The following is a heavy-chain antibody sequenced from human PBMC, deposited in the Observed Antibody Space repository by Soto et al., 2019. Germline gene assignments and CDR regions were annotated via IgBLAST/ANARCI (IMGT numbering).Heavy chain of an antibody. CDR2: IRQDESDK. CDR1: GFRFRDYW. V-gene: IGHV3-7*03. Sequence: GGSLRLSCAVSGFRFRDYWMSWVRQAPGKGLEWVANIRQDESDKYYVDSVKGRFTISRDNAKNALYLQMNSLRVEDTAVYYCAAYCYTMTCTHFHGYSWGQGTQVTVSS. CDR3: AAYCYTMTCTHFHGYS. J-gene: IGHJ5*02. D-gene: IGHD3-16*02.